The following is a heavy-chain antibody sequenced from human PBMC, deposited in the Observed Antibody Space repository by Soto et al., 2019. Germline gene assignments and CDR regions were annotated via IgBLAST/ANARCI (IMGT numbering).Heavy chain of an antibody. D-gene: IGHD6-13*01. CDR2: ISYDGSNK. J-gene: IGHJ6*01. CDR1: GFTFSSYG. V-gene: IGHV3-30*18. Sequence: PGGSLRLSCAASGFTFSSYGMHWVRQAPGKGLEWVAVISYDGSNKYYADSVKGRFTISRDNSKNTLYLQMNSLRAEDTAVYYCAKDQGSSWADMNYYYYYGMDVWGQGTTGTVSS. CDR3: AKDQGSSWADMNYYYYYGMDV.